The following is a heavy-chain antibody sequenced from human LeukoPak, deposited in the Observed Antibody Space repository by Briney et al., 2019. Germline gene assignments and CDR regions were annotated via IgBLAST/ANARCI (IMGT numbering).Heavy chain of an antibody. CDR3: ARGFWSGYPYFDS. CDR1: GDSISSYY. CDR2: IYYSGGT. J-gene: IGHJ4*02. D-gene: IGHD3-3*01. Sequence: PSETLSLTCTVSGDSISSYYWNWLRQPPGKGLEWIGYIYYSGGTNYNPSLKSRVTMSLDTSKNQFSLRLSSVTAADTAVYYCARGFWSGYPYFDSWDQGTQVTVSS. V-gene: IGHV4-59*01.